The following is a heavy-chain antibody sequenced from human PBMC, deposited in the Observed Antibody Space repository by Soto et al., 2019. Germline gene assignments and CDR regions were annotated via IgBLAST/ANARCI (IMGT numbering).Heavy chain of an antibody. D-gene: IGHD4-17*01. V-gene: IGHV3-23*01. J-gene: IGHJ4*02. CDR2: ISGSGGST. CDR1: GFTFSSYA. Sequence: EVQLLESGGGLVQPGGSLRLSCAASGFTFSSYAMSWVRQAPGKGLEWVSAISGSGGSTYYADSVKGRFTISRDNAKNTLYLQMNSLSAEDTAVYYCAKEGRAYGDYSHFDYWGQGTLVTVSS. CDR3: AKEGRAYGDYSHFDY.